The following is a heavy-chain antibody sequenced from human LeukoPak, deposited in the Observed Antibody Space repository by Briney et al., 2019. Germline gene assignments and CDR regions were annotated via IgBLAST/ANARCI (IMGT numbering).Heavy chain of an antibody. V-gene: IGHV3-30*18. CDR2: ISYDGSNK. J-gene: IGHJ5*02. D-gene: IGHD6-13*01. Sequence: GGSLRLSCAASGFTFSSYVMHWVRQAPGKGLEWVAVISYDGSNKYYADSVKGRFTISRDNSKNTLYLQMNSLRAEDTAVYYCAKDTLAAAGNSWFDPWGQGTLVTVSS. CDR3: AKDTLAAAGNSWFDP. CDR1: GFTFSSYV.